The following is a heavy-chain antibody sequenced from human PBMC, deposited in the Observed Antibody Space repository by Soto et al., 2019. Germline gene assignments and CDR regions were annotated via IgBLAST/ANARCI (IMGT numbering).Heavy chain of an antibody. D-gene: IGHD2-15*01. J-gene: IGHJ3*02. Sequence: PSETLSLTCTVSGGSISSYYWSWIRQPPGKGLEWIGYIYYSGSTNYNPSLKSRVTISVDTSKNQFSLKLSSVTAADPAVYCCARVQAPSYCRGGSRSLGRYALDIWGQGTMVTVSS. CDR2: IYYSGST. CDR3: ARVQAPSYCRGGSRSLGRYALDI. CDR1: GGSISSYY. V-gene: IGHV4-59*01.